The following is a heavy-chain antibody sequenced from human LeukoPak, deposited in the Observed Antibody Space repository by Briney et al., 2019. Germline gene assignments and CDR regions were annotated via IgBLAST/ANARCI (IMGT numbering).Heavy chain of an antibody. V-gene: IGHV3-11*06. D-gene: IGHD4-11*01. Sequence: PGGSLRLSCAASGFTFSDYYMSWIRQAPGKWREWVSYISSSSSYTNYADSVKGRFTISRDNAKNSLYLQMNSLRAEDMAVYYCARRLTTGGFFDYWGQGTLVTVSS. CDR2: ISSSSSYT. CDR1: GFTFSDYY. CDR3: ARRLTTGGFFDY. J-gene: IGHJ4*02.